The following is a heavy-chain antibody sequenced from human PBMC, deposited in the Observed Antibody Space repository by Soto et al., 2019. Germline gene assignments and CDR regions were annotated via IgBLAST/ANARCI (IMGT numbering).Heavy chain of an antibody. V-gene: IGHV4-4*02. D-gene: IGHD6-13*01. CDR3: ARDRGIGAAGS. CDR2: IYHSGTT. J-gene: IGHJ5*02. Sequence: TLSLTCAVSGGYITSTNWWSWVRQPPGKGLEWIGEIYHSGTTNYDPSLKSRVTISVDKSKNQFSLKLTSVTAADTAVYYCARDRGIGAAGSWGQGILVTVSS. CDR1: GGYITSTNW.